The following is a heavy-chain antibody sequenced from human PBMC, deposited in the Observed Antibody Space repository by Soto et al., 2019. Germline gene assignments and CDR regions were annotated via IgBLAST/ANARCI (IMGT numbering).Heavy chain of an antibody. CDR2: IYYSGST. D-gene: IGHD3-3*01. CDR3: AREPLAFNIQYYYRMDV. Sequence: SETLSLTCTVSGGSVSSGSYYWSWIRQPPGKGLEWIGYIYYSGSTNYNPSLKSRVTISVDTSKNQFSLKLSSVTAADTAVYYCAREPLAFNIQYYYRMDVWGQGNTVTV. J-gene: IGHJ6*02. CDR1: GGSVSSGSYY. V-gene: IGHV4-61*01.